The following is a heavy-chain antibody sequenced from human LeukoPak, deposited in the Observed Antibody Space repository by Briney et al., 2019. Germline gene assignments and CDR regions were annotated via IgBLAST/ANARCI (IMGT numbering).Heavy chain of an antibody. Sequence: SGGSLRLSCAASGFTFSNAWMSWVRQAPGKGLEWVGRIKSKTDGGTTDYAAPVKGRFTISRDDSKNTLYLQMNSLKTEDTAVYYCTTNYGYSYGTDHDAFDIWGQGTMVTVSS. V-gene: IGHV3-15*01. CDR2: IKSKTDGGTT. J-gene: IGHJ3*02. D-gene: IGHD5-18*01. CDR1: GFTFSNAW. CDR3: TTNYGYSYGTDHDAFDI.